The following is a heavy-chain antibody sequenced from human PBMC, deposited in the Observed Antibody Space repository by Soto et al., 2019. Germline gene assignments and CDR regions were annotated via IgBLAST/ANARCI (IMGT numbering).Heavy chain of an antibody. Sequence: SETLSLTCTVSGGSISSYYWSWIRQPPGKGLEWIGYFYYSGSTNYNPSLKSRVTISVDTSKNQFSLKLSSVTAADTAVYCCATAGIAARPGVGALDIWGQGTMVTVSS. CDR1: GGSISSYY. V-gene: IGHV4-59*01. CDR3: ATAGIAARPGVGALDI. D-gene: IGHD6-6*01. CDR2: FYYSGST. J-gene: IGHJ3*02.